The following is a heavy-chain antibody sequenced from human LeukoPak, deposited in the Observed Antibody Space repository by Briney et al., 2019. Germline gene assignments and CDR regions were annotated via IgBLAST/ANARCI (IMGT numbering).Heavy chain of an antibody. J-gene: IGHJ6*02. CDR3: ARGGYYAMDV. CDR2: ISHDGSNK. V-gene: IGHV3-30*03. Sequence: GRSLRLSCAASGFTFSNFDMHWVRQAPGEGLEWVAVISHDGSNKFYVDSVKGRFTISRDNSQNTLYLQMNRLRGEDAAVYYCARGGYYAMDVWGQGTTVTVSS. CDR1: GFTFSNFD.